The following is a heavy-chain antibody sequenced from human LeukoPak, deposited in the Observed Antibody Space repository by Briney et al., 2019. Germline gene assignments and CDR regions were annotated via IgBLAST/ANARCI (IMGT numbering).Heavy chain of an antibody. CDR1: GFTFSGSA. V-gene: IGHV3-73*01. J-gene: IGHJ3*02. CDR3: TSYGDWGTFDI. D-gene: IGHD4-17*01. CDR2: IRSKANSYAT. Sequence: GGSLRLSCAASGFTFSGSAMHWVRQASGKGLEWVGRIRSKANSYATAYAASVKGRFTISRDDSKNTACLQRNSLKTEDTAVNYCTSYGDWGTFDIWRQGTMVTVSS.